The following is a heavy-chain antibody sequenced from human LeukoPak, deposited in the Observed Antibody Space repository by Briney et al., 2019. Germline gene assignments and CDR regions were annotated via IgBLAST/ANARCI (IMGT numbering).Heavy chain of an antibody. CDR1: GGSISSFY. D-gene: IGHD4-17*01. CDR2: IYYSGST. Sequence: SETLSLTCTVSGGSISSFYWSWIRQHPGKGLEWIGYIYYSGSTYYNPSLKSRVTISVDTSKNQFSLKLSSVTAADTAVYYCAREATTVTTLGAFDIWGQGTMVTVSS. J-gene: IGHJ3*02. V-gene: IGHV4-59*06. CDR3: AREATTVTTLGAFDI.